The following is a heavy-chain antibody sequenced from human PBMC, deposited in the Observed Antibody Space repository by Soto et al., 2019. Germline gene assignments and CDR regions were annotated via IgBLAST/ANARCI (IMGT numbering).Heavy chain of an antibody. Sequence: SETLSLTCTVSGGSISSGGYYWSWIRQHPGKGLEWIGYIYYSGSTYYNPSRKSRVTISVDTSKNQFSLKLSSVTAADTAVYYCAREELGGMDVWGQGTTVTVSS. D-gene: IGHD6-6*01. V-gene: IGHV4-31*03. CDR2: IYYSGST. CDR1: GGSISSGGYY. CDR3: AREELGGMDV. J-gene: IGHJ6*02.